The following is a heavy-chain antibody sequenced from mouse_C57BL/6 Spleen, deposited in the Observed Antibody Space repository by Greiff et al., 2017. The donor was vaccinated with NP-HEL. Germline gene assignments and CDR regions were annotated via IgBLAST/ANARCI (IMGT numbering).Heavy chain of an antibody. CDR3: ARETGESNFFMDY. CDR2: IYPGSGST. Sequence: VQLQQSGAELVKPGASVKMSCKASGYTFTSYWITWVKQRPGQGLEWIGDIYPGSGSTNYNEKFKSKATLTVDTSSSTAYMQLSSLTSEDSAVYYCARETGESNFFMDYWGQGTSVTVSS. D-gene: IGHD2-5*01. V-gene: IGHV1-55*01. J-gene: IGHJ4*01. CDR1: GYTFTSYW.